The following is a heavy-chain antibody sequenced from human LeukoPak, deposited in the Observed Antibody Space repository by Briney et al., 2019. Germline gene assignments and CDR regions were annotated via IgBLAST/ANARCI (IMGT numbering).Heavy chain of an antibody. CDR2: INPSGGST. V-gene: IGHV1-46*01. D-gene: IGHD4-17*01. CDR1: GYTFTSYY. CDR3: ARLYGAGNWYFDL. Sequence: GASVKVSCKASGYTFTSYYMHWVRQAPGQGLEWMGIINPSGGSTSYAQKFQGRVTMTRDTSTSTVYMELSSLRSEDTAVYYRARLYGAGNWYFDLWGRGTLVTVSS. J-gene: IGHJ2*01.